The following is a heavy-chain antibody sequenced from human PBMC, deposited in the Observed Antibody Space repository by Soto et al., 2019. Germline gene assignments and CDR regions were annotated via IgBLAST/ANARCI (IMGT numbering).Heavy chain of an antibody. CDR1: GGSISSGGYS. D-gene: IGHD3-22*01. CDR2: IYHSGST. J-gene: IGHJ4*02. Sequence: SETLSLTCAVSGGSISSGGYSWSWIRQPPGKGLEWIGYIYHSGSTYYNPSLKSRVTISVDRSKNQFSLKLSSLRAEDTAVYYCVKGEYYYDSSGYYPFDYWGQGTLVTVSS. V-gene: IGHV4-30-2*02. CDR3: VKGEYYYDSSGYYPFDY.